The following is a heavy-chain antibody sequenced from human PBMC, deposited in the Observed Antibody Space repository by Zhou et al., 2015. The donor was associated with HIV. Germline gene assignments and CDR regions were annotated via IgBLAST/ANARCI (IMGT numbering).Heavy chain of an antibody. CDR3: ARVSGNYDSITSPA. CDR1: GGTFSSYT. CDR2: IIPILGIA. V-gene: IGHV1-69*02. D-gene: IGHD3-22*01. J-gene: IGHJ5*02. Sequence: QVQLVQSGAEVKKPGSSVKVSCKASGGTFSSYTISWVRQAPGQGLEWMGRIIPILGIANYAQKFQGRVTITADKSTSTAYMELSSLRSEDTAVYYCARVSGNYDSITSPAWGQGTLVTVSS.